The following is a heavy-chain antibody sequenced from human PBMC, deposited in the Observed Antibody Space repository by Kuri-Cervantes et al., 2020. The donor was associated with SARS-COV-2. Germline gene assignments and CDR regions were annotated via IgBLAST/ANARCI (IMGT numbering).Heavy chain of an antibody. CDR2: IDPSSGGT. D-gene: IGHD3-3*01. CDR3: ARAHAYDFWSGYSHWYFDL. V-gene: IGHV1-18*04. J-gene: IGHJ2*01. Sequence: ASVKVSCKASGYTFTGYLIHWVRQAPGQGLEWMGWIDPSSGGTNYAQKLQGRVTMTTDTSTSTAYMELRSLRSEDTAVYYCARAHAYDFWSGYSHWYFDLWGRGTLVTVSS. CDR1: GYTFTGYL.